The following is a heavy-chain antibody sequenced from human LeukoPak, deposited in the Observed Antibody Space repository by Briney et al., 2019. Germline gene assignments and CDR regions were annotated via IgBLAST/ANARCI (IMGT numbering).Heavy chain of an antibody. Sequence: GGSLRLSCAASGFTLSMYAMSWVSQARGEGGGWVSAISGSGGTTYYAASVKGRFTISRDNSKTTLYLQMNRLRADDTAVYYCAKDSAAVWAGTDYWGQGTLVTVSS. V-gene: IGHV3-23*01. CDR1: GFTLSMYA. D-gene: IGHD3-16*01. CDR3: AKDSAAVWAGTDY. J-gene: IGHJ4*02. CDR2: ISGSGGTT.